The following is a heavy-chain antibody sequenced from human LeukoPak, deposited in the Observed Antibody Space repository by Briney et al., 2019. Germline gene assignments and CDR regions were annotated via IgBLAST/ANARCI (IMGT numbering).Heavy chain of an antibody. CDR2: IYHSGST. CDR1: GGSISSSNW. V-gene: IGHV4-4*02. Sequence: SGTLSLTCAVSGGSISSSNWWSWVRQPPGKGLEWIGEIYHSGSTNYNPSLKSRVTISVDKSKNQFSLKLSSVTAADTAEYYCARERGNTAADGPWFDPWGQGTLVTVSS. D-gene: IGHD6-13*01. CDR3: ARERGNTAADGPWFDP. J-gene: IGHJ5*02.